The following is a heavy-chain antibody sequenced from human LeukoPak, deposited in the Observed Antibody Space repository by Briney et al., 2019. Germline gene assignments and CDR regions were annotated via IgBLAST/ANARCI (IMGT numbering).Heavy chain of an antibody. V-gene: IGHV4-59*08. CDR3: ASLGDYVWGSYRAFDY. Sequence: SETLSLTCTVSGGSISSYYWSWIRQPPGKGLEWIGYIYYSGSTNYNPSLKSRVTISVDTSKNQFSLKLSSVTAADTAVYFCASLGDYVWGSYRAFDYWGQRTLVTVSS. J-gene: IGHJ4*02. D-gene: IGHD3-16*02. CDR2: IYYSGST. CDR1: GGSISSYY.